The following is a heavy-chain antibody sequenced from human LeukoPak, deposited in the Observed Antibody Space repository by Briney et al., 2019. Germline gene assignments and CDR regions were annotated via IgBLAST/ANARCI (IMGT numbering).Heavy chain of an antibody. CDR3: AKDVVYNLVRGGDYYGMDV. CDR2: ISGSGSST. D-gene: IGHD3-10*01. CDR1: GFTFSNYW. J-gene: IGHJ6*02. Sequence: GGSLRLSCAASGFTFSNYWMTWVRQAPGKGLEWVSGISGSGSSTHYAGSVKGRSTISRDNSKNTLFLQMNSLRAEDTAVYYCAKDVVYNLVRGGDYYGMDVWGQGTTVTVSS. V-gene: IGHV3-23*01.